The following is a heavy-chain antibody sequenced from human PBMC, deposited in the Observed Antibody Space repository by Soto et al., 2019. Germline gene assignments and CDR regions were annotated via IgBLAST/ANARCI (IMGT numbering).Heavy chain of an antibody. CDR3: ARVSAQLGGVGSDP. D-gene: IGHD3-16*01. V-gene: IGHV1-3*01. Sequence: QVRLVQSGAEVKKPGASVKLSCKASGYTFTTYAVHWVRQAPGQSLEWMGWINAGNGNTKYSQKFQDRVTLSIDTSASKANMKLNSPTSEDTAIYYCARVSAQLGGVGSDPWAREPSSPSPQ. J-gene: IGHJ5*02. CDR2: INAGNGNT. CDR1: GYTFTTYA.